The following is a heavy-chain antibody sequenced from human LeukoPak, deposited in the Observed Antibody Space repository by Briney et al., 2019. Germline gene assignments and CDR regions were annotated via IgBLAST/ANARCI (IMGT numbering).Heavy chain of an antibody. D-gene: IGHD6-13*01. J-gene: IGHJ4*02. CDR2: IIPIFGTA. CDR1: GCTFSSYV. Sequence: AVTVSCKASGCTFSSYVISGVRQAPGQGRAWMGGIIPIFGTANYAQKFQGRVTITADESTSTAYMELRSLRSEDTAVYYCAREGEQQLVPYFDYWGQGTLVTVSS. CDR3: AREGEQQLVPYFDY. V-gene: IGHV1-69*01.